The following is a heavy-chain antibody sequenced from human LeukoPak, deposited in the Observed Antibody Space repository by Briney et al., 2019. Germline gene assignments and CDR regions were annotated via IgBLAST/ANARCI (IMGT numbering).Heavy chain of an antibody. V-gene: IGHV1-69*13. Sequence: SVKVSCKASGGTFSSYAISWVRQAPGQGLEWMGGIIPIFGTANYAQKFQGRVTITADESTSTAYMELSSLRSEDTAVYYCARMATITDYYYGMDVWGQGTTVTVSS. D-gene: IGHD5-24*01. J-gene: IGHJ6*02. CDR2: IIPIFGTA. CDR1: GGTFSSYA. CDR3: ARMATITDYYYGMDV.